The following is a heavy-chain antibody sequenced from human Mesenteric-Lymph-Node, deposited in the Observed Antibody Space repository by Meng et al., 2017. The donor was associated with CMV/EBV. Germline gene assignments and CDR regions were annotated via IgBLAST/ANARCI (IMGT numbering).Heavy chain of an antibody. CDR2: INPNSGGT. J-gene: IGHJ4*02. D-gene: IGHD5-12*01. CDR1: GYTFTGYY. V-gene: IGHV1-2*06. CDR3: ARTLVATIGGFDY. Sequence: CTASGYTFTGYYLHWVRQAPGQGLEWMGRINPNSGGTNYAQKFQGRVTMTRDTSISTAYMELSRLRSDDTAVYYCARTLVATIGGFDYWGQGTLVTVSS.